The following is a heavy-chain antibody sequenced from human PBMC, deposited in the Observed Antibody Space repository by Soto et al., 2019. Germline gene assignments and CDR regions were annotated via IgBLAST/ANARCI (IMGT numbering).Heavy chain of an antibody. D-gene: IGHD2-15*01. V-gene: IGHV4-34*01. J-gene: IGHJ6*02. Sequence: QVQLQQWGAGLLKPSETLSLTCAVYGGSFSGYYWSWIRQPPGKGLEWIGEINHSGSTNYNPSLKSRVTISVDTSKNQVSLKLSSVTAADTAVYYCARAGVVVVAASLHYYYGMDVWGQGTTVTVSS. CDR2: INHSGST. CDR1: GGSFSGYY. CDR3: ARAGVVVVAASLHYYYGMDV.